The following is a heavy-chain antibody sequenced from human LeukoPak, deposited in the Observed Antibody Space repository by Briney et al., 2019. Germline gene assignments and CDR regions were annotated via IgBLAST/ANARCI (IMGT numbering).Heavy chain of an antibody. D-gene: IGHD1-26*01. CDR3: ARGRETVLFDP. CDR1: GYTFTSYG. V-gene: IGHV1-2*02. Sequence: ASVKVPCKASGYTFTSYGISWVRQAPGQGLEWMGWINPNSGGTNYAQKFQGRVIMTRDTSVSTAYMELSRLRFDDTAVYYCARGRETVLFDPWGQGTLVTVSS. J-gene: IGHJ5*02. CDR2: INPNSGGT.